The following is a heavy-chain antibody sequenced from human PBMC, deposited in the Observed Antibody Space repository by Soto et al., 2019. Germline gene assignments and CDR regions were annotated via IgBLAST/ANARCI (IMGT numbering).Heavy chain of an antibody. CDR2: IIPILGIA. Sequence: ASVKVSCKASGGTFSSYTITWVRQAPGQGLEWMGRIIPILGIANYAQKFQGRVTITADKSTGTAYMELSSLRSEDTAVYYCPRVGYYYDSSGYYLSFDYWGQGTLVTVSS. J-gene: IGHJ4*02. V-gene: IGHV1-69*02. D-gene: IGHD3-22*01. CDR1: GGTFSSYT. CDR3: PRVGYYYDSSGYYLSFDY.